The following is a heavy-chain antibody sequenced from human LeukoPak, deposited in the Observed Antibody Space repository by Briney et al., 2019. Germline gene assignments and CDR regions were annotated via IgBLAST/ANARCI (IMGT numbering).Heavy chain of an antibody. Sequence: GVSLRLSCTASGFTFSSYEMNWVRQAPGKGLEWVSYISSSGSTIYYADSVRGRFTLSRDNAKNSLYLQMNSLRVEDTAIYYCAREVAVTGTPSLDNWGQGTLVTVPS. V-gene: IGHV3-48*03. CDR3: AREVAVTGTPSLDN. CDR1: GFTFSSYE. J-gene: IGHJ4*02. D-gene: IGHD6-19*01. CDR2: ISSSGSTI.